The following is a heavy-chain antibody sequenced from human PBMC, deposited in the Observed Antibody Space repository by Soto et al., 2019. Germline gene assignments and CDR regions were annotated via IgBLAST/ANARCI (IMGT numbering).Heavy chain of an antibody. V-gene: IGHV5-51*01. J-gene: IGHJ5*02. CDR2: IYPGDSDT. CDR1: GYSFTSYW. CDR3: ARTYCSSTSCYRNWFDP. D-gene: IGHD2-2*01. Sequence: PGESLKISCKGSGYSFTSYWIGWVRQMPGKGLEWMGIIYPGDSDTRYSPSFQGQVTISADKSISTAYLQWSSLKASDTAMYYCARTYCSSTSCYRNWFDPWGQGTLVTVSS.